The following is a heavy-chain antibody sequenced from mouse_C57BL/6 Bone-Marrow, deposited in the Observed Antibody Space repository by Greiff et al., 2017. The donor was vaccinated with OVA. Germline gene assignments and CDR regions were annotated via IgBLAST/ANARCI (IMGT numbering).Heavy chain of an antibody. CDR3: AREDISGLLLYRFAY. CDR2: IYPRSGNT. CDR1: GYTFTSYG. Sequence: QVQLKESGAELARPGASVKLSCKASGYTFTSYGISWVKQRTGQGLEWIGEIYPRSGNTYYNEKFKGKATLTADKSSSTAYMELRSLTSEDSAVYFCAREDISGLLLYRFAYWGQGTLVTVSA. J-gene: IGHJ3*01. D-gene: IGHD1-1*01. V-gene: IGHV1-81*01.